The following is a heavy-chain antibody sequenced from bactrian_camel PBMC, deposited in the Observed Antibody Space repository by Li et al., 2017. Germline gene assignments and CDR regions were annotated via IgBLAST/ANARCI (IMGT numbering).Heavy chain of an antibody. CDR2: LASDGST. CDR1: GHTGRMYC. D-gene: IGHD5*01. J-gene: IGHJ4*01. Sequence: VQLVESGGGLVQAGGSLRLSCGSSSGHTGRMYCMAWFRLAPGKEREGVVALASDGSTWYADSVKGRFTTSTDKAKDTVYLQMNSLKPEDTAMYSCLRSALGRCAGVFGQGTQVTVS. V-gene: IGHV3S53*01.